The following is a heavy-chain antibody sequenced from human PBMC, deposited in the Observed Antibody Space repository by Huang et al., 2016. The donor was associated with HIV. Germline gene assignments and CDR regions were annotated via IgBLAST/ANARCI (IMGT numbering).Heavy chain of an antibody. J-gene: IGHJ2*01. CDR1: GGSVSGHY. CDR2: INDNGST. D-gene: IGHD6-13*01. CDR3: ARASWYEPRSWYFGL. V-gene: IGHV4-34*01. Sequence: QVQLQQWGAGLLKPSETLSLTCAVYGGSVSGHYWSWIRQPPGKGLAWIAEINDNGSTNYHPDLKSRVTISVHTSRNQFSLKLNSVTAADAAVYYCARASWYEPRSWYFGLWGRGTLVTVSS.